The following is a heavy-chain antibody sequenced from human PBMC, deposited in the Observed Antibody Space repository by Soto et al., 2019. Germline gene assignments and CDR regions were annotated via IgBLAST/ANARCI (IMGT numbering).Heavy chain of an antibody. V-gene: IGHV4-39*01. CDR2: IYYSGNA. J-gene: IGHJ4*02. D-gene: IGHD6-13*01. CDR1: GGSISSRSYY. CDR3: ARHKDTSSRYLRHDF. Sequence: PSETLSLTCTVSGGSISSRSYYWGWIRQPPGKGLEWIGSIYYSGNAYYNPSLKSRVAVSVDTSKNQFSLKVTSVTATDTAVYYCARHKDTSSRYLRHDFWGPGALVTVSP.